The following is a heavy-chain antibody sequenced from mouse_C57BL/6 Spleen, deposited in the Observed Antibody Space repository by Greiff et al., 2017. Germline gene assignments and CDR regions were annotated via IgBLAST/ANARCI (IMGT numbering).Heavy chain of an antibody. D-gene: IGHD4-1*01. Sequence: QVQLQQSGAELARPGASVKMSCKASGYTFTSYTMHWVKQRPGQGLEWIGYINPSSGYTKYNQKFKDKATLTADKSSSTADMQLSSLTSEDSAVYYCARNWDVGAWFAYWGQGTLVTVSA. CDR2: INPSSGYT. V-gene: IGHV1-4*01. CDR3: ARNWDVGAWFAY. CDR1: GYTFTSYT. J-gene: IGHJ3*01.